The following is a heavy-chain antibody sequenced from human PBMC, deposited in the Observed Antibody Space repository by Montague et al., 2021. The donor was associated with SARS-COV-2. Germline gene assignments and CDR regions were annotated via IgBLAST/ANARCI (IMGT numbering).Heavy chain of an antibody. Sequence: SETLSLTCTVSGGSISSYYWTWIRQPPGKGLEWIGYISYSGFSNHNPPLRGRVTISLDTSKYQFSLKLTSVTAADTAVYYCAGIKASSPFGWFDPWGQGTLVTVSS. CDR2: ISYSGFS. CDR1: GGSISSYY. D-gene: IGHD2-2*01. V-gene: IGHV4-59*01. J-gene: IGHJ5*02. CDR3: AGIKASSPFGWFDP.